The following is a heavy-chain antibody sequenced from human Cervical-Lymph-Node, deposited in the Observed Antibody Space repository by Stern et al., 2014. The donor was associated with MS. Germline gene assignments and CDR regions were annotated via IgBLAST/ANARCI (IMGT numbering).Heavy chain of an antibody. CDR2: IIPILGIA. V-gene: IGHV1-69*02. CDR3: ARAYYDSSGYYSY. CDR1: GGTFSSYT. D-gene: IGHD3-22*01. Sequence: VQLVQSGAEVKKPGSSVKVSCKASGGTFSSYTISWVRQAPGQGLEWMGRIIPILGIANYAQKFQGRVTITADKSTSTAYMELSSLRSEDTAVYYCARAYYDSSGYYSYWGQGTLVTVSS. J-gene: IGHJ4*02.